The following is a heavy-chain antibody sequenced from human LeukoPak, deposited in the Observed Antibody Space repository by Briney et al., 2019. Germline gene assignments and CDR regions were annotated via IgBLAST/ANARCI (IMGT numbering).Heavy chain of an antibody. D-gene: IGHD5-18*01. Sequence: PGGSLRLSCAASGFSFSSYAMHWVRQAPGKGLEWVAVISYDGSNKYYADSVKGRFTISRDNSKNTLYLQMNSLRAEDTAVYYCXRGDTAMEFDYWGQGTLVTVSS. CDR3: XRGDTAMEFDY. CDR2: ISYDGSNK. CDR1: GFSFSSYA. J-gene: IGHJ4*02. V-gene: IGHV3-30-3*01.